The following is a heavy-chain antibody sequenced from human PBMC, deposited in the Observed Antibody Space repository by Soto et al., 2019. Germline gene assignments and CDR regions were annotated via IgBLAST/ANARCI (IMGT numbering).Heavy chain of an antibody. Sequence: GGSLRLSCAASGFTFSSYVMHWVRQAPGKGLEWVAVVSNDGSNKDYADSVKGRFTISRDNSKNTLYLQMNSLRAEDTAVYYCAKVLLTYASGWYHPHFDYWGQGTLVTVSS. CDR2: VSNDGSNK. J-gene: IGHJ4*02. CDR3: AKVLLTYASGWYHPHFDY. CDR1: GFTFSSYV. V-gene: IGHV3-30*18. D-gene: IGHD6-19*01.